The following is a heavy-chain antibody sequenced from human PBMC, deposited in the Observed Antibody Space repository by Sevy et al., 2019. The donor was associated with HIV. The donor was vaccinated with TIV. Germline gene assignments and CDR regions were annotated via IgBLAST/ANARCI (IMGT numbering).Heavy chain of an antibody. Sequence: GSLRLSCVASGFTFSRYSMNWVRQAPGKGLEWVSNIGSTGPTIYYAVSVKGRFTISRDNAKNSLYLQMNSLREEDTAVYYCARPGSGWFEFDSWGQGTLVTVSS. CDR1: GFTFSRYS. J-gene: IGHJ4*02. CDR3: ARPGSGWFEFDS. V-gene: IGHV3-48*02. D-gene: IGHD6-19*01. CDR2: IGSTGPTI.